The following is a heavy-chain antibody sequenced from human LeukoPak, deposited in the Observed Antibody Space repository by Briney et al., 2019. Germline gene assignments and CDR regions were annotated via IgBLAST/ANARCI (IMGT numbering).Heavy chain of an antibody. D-gene: IGHD5-12*01. Sequence: GGSLRLSCAASGFTFSNAWMSWVRQAPGKGLEWVAVISYDGSNKYYADSVKGRFTISRDNSKNTLYLQMNSLRAEDTAVYYCARDPSLGGYDSAYYFDYWGQGTLVTVSS. V-gene: IGHV3-30*03. J-gene: IGHJ4*02. CDR3: ARDPSLGGYDSAYYFDY. CDR2: ISYDGSNK. CDR1: GFTFSNAW.